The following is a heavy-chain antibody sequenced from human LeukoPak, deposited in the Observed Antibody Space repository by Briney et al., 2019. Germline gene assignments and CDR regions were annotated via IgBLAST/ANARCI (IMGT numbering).Heavy chain of an antibody. Sequence: GGSLRLSCAASGFTFSSYGMHWVRQAPGKGPEWVASIWYDGTNKYYVVSVKGRFTISRDNSKNTLSLQMNSLRVEDTAVYYCAKGGDFGDYLTTYYFDYWGQGTLVTVSS. CDR3: AKGGDFGDYLTTYYFDY. J-gene: IGHJ4*02. CDR1: GFTFSSYG. D-gene: IGHD4-17*01. CDR2: IWYDGTNK. V-gene: IGHV3-30*02.